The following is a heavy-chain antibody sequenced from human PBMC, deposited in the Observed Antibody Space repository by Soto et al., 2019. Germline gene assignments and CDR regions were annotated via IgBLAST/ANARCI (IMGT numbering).Heavy chain of an antibody. D-gene: IGHD3-16*01. V-gene: IGHV1-18*01. Sequence: QVQLVQSAAEVKKPGASVKVSCKASGYTFIRYGITWVRQAPGQGLEWMGWISPYNDYTIYAQKLQGRVTMTTDTSTXTXYXXLRSLKSDATAVYYCARGGYYDNPWGKLSHYGLDVWGQGTSVTVSS. CDR1: GYTFIRYG. CDR2: ISPYNDYT. J-gene: IGHJ6*02. CDR3: ARGGYYDNPWGKLSHYGLDV.